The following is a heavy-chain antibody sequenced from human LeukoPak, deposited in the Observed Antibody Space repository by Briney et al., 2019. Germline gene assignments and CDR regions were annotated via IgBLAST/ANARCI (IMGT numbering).Heavy chain of an antibody. CDR3: ARDRYSCSGGSCYPYFDY. CDR2: ISYDGSNK. V-gene: IGHV3-30*04. Sequence: GRSLRLSCAASGFTFSSYAMHWVRQAPGKGLEWVAVISYDGSNKYYADSVKGRFTISRDNSKNTLYLQMNSLRAEDTAVYYCARDRYSCSGGSCYPYFDYWGQGTLVTVSS. CDR1: GFTFSSYA. J-gene: IGHJ4*02. D-gene: IGHD2-15*01.